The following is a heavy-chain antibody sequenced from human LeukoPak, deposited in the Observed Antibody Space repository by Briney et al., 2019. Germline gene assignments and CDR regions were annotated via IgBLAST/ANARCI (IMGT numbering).Heavy chain of an antibody. J-gene: IGHJ4*02. CDR2: LNPSGGST. Sequence: GSVKVSCKASGYTFTSYYMHWVRQAPGQGLEWLGILNPSGGSTSYAQTFQGRVTMTRDTSTSTVYMELSSLRSEDTAVYYCARITGGIYCSSTSCSKISGDFDYWGQGTLVTVSS. CDR3: ARITGGIYCSSTSCSKISGDFDY. CDR1: GYTFTSYY. D-gene: IGHD2-2*01. V-gene: IGHV1-46*01.